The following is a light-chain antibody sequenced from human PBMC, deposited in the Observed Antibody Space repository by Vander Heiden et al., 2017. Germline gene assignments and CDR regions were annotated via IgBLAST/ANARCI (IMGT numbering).Light chain of an antibody. CDR3: SSYAGSSVV. CDR2: EVS. Sequence: VTISCTGTSSDVGGYNYVSWYQQHPGKAPKLMIYEVSKRPSGVPDRFSGSKSGNTSSLTVSGLQAEDEDDYYCSSYAGSSVVFGGGTKLTVL. V-gene: IGLV2-8*01. J-gene: IGLJ2*01. CDR1: SSDVGGYNY.